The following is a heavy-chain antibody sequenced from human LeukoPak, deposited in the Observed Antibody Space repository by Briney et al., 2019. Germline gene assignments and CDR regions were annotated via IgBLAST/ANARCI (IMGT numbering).Heavy chain of an antibody. CDR3: AKVPYYYGAWSLKTGYFDY. Sequence: GGSLRLSCAASGFTFSIYAMHCVRQAPGKGREWVAFIRYDGSNKYYADSVKGRFTISRDNSKNTVYLQMNSLRAEDTAVYYCAKVPYYYGAWSLKTGYFDYWGQGTLVTVSS. V-gene: IGHV3-30*02. J-gene: IGHJ4*02. D-gene: IGHD3-10*01. CDR1: GFTFSIYA. CDR2: IRYDGSNK.